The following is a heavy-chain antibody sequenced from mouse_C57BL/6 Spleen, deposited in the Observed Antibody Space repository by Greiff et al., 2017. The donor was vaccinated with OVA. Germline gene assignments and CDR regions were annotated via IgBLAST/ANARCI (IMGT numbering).Heavy chain of an antibody. V-gene: IGHV1-18*01. CDR1: GYTFTDYN. J-gene: IGHJ1*03. CDR3: ASDYGSSHWYFDV. D-gene: IGHD1-1*01. Sequence: VQLQQSGPELVKPGASVKIPCKASGYTFTDYNMDWVKQSHGTSLEWIGDINPNNGGTIYNQKFKGKATLTVDKSSSTAYMELRSLTSEDTAVYYCASDYGSSHWYFDVWGTGTTVTVSS. CDR2: INPNNGGT.